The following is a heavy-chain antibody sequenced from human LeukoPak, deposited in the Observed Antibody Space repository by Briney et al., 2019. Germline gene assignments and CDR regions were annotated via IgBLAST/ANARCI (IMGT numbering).Heavy chain of an antibody. CDR3: ARGPMGGSYYEYYYYYMDV. CDR1: GYTFTGYY. CDR2: INPNSGGT. D-gene: IGHD1-26*01. Sequence: GASVKVSCKASGYTFTGYYMHWVRQAPGQGLEWMGWINPNSGGTNYAQKFQGRVTMTRDTSISTAYMELSRLRSDDTAVYYCARGPMGGSYYEYYYYYMDVWGKGTTVTVSS. V-gene: IGHV1-2*02. J-gene: IGHJ6*03.